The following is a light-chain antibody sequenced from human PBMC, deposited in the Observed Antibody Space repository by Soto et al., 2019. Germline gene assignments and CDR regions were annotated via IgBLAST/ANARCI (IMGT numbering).Light chain of an antibody. V-gene: IGKV1-5*01. Sequence: DIQMTHSPSTLSASVGDRVTITCRASQSISSWLAWYQQKPGKAPKLLIYDASSLESGVPSRFSGSGSGTEFTLTISSLQPDDFPTYYCQQYNSYSGTFGQGTKVDIX. CDR3: QQYNSYSGT. J-gene: IGKJ1*01. CDR2: DAS. CDR1: QSISSW.